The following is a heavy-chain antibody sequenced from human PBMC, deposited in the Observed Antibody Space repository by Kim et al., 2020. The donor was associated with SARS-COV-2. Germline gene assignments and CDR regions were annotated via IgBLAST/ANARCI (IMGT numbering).Heavy chain of an antibody. CDR2: IIPILGIA. CDR3: ARARYYYDSSGYYPGAFDI. CDR1: GGTFSSYA. J-gene: IGHJ3*02. D-gene: IGHD3-22*01. Sequence: SVKVSCKASGGTFSSYAISWVRQPPGQGLEWMGRIIPILGIANYAQKFQGRVTITADKSTSTAYMELSSLRSEDTAVYYCARARYYYDSSGYYPGAFDIWGQGTMVTVSS. V-gene: IGHV1-69*04.